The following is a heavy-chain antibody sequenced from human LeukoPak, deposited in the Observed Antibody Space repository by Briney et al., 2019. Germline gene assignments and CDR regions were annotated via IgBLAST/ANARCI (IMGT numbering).Heavy chain of an antibody. CDR1: GGSISSYY. CDR2: IYNSGST. V-gene: IGHV4-59*12. D-gene: IGHD3-9*01. Sequence: PSETLSLTCTVSGGSISSYYWSWIRQPPGKGPECIGYIYNSGSTNYNPSLKSRVTISVDTSKNQFSLKLRSVTAADTAVYYCARPSGDILTGYYGLWGQGTLVTVSS. J-gene: IGHJ4*02. CDR3: ARPSGDILTGYYGL.